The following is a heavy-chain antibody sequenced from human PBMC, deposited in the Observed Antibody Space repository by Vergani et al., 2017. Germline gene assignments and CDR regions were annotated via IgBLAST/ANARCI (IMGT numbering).Heavy chain of an antibody. V-gene: IGHV3-23*01. CDR2: ISGSGGST. J-gene: IGHJ6*03. Sequence: EVQLLESGGGLVQPGGSLRLSCAASGFTFSSYAMSWVRQAPGKGLEWVSAISGSGGSTYYADSVKGRFTISRDNSKNTLYVQMNNLRTDDTAVYYCARVSWYCTSMNCYPSSYMDVWGKGTTVTVSS. CDR1: GFTFSSYA. D-gene: IGHD2-2*01. CDR3: ARVSWYCTSMNCYPSSYMDV.